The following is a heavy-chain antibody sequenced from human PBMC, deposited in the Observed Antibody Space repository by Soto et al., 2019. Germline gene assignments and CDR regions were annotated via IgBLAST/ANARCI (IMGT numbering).Heavy chain of an antibody. Sequence: QLQLQVSGPGLVKPTENLSLTCTVSGGSIISSSYYWGWIRQPPGKGLEWIGSIYYSGSTYYNPSLKSRFTISVDTSKNQFSLKLSSVTAADTAVYYCARHPRRITMVRRESPEGVDYWGQGTLVTVSS. CDR1: GGSIISSSYY. CDR2: IYYSGST. V-gene: IGHV4-39*01. J-gene: IGHJ4*02. CDR3: ARHPRRITMVRRESPEGVDY. D-gene: IGHD3-10*01.